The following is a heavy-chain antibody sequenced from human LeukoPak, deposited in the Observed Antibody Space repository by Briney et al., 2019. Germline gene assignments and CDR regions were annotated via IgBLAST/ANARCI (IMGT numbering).Heavy chain of an antibody. D-gene: IGHD5-18*01. J-gene: IGHJ1*01. Sequence: PGGALRLSCAASGFTFSTFGMNWVRQAPGKGLEWVSSISGSSSYIYYADSVKGRFTISGDNAKNSLYLQMDTLRAEDTAVYYCARGLGAGGYSAGFTKWAAHWGQGTLVIVSS. CDR3: ARGLGAGGYSAGFTKWAAH. CDR1: GFTFSTFG. V-gene: IGHV3-21*01. CDR2: ISGSSSYI.